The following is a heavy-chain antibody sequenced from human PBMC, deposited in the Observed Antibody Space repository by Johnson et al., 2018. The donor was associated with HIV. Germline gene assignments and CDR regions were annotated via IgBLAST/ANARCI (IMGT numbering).Heavy chain of an antibody. J-gene: IGHJ3*02. CDR3: AKERKAPRAFDI. V-gene: IGHV3-30*18. D-gene: IGHD1-14*01. CDR2: ISYDGDNK. CDR1: GFTFSSYG. Sequence: QVQLVESGGDVVQPGWSLRLSCVASGFTFSSYGMHWVRQAPGKGLEWVAVISYDGDNKYYADSVKGRFTISRDNSKNTLYLQMNSLRAEDTAVYYCAKERKAPRAFDIWGQGTMATVSS.